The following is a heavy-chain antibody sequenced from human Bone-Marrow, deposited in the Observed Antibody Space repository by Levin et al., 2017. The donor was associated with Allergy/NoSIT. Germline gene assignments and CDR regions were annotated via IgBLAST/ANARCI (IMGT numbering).Heavy chain of an antibody. V-gene: IGHV3-23*01. CDR1: GFAFSTFG. D-gene: IGHD5-24*01. CDR2: ISGSGSGSTT. J-gene: IGHJ4*02. CDR3: AANAGGYNLASFDY. Sequence: AGGSLRLSCAASGFAFSTFGISWVRQAPGKGLEWVSAISGSGSGSTTSYSDSVKGRFTISRDNYRNTLYLQMNSLRVEDTAIYYCAANAGGYNLASFDYWGPGTLVTVSS.